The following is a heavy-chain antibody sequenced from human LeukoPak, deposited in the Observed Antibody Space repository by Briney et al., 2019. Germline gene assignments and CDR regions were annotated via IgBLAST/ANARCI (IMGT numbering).Heavy chain of an antibody. CDR3: ARGADTSGYYFGLD. D-gene: IGHD3-22*01. CDR1: GFTFDDYA. Sequence: PGRSLRLSCAASGFTFDDYAMHWVRQAPGKGLEWVSGISWNSGSIGYVDSVKGRFTISRDNAKNSLYLQMNSLRAEDTAVYYCARGADTSGYYFGLDWGQGTLVTVSS. V-gene: IGHV3-9*01. CDR2: ISWNSGSI. J-gene: IGHJ4*02.